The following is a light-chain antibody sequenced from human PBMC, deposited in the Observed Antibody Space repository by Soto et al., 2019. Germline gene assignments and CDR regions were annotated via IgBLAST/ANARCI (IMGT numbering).Light chain of an antibody. CDR3: SSDTSSSTHV. J-gene: IGLJ1*01. CDR1: SSDVGAYTF. V-gene: IGLV2-14*03. Sequence: QSALTQPASVSGSPGQSITISCTGTSSDVGAYTFVSWYQQHPDKVPKLMIFDVSRRPSGVSDRFSGSKSGNTASLTISGLHPEDDDDYYCSSDTSSSTHVFGGGTKLTVL. CDR2: DVS.